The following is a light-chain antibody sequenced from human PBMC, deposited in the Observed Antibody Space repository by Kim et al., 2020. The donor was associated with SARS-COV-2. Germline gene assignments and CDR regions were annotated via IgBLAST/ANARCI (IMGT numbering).Light chain of an antibody. V-gene: IGLV2-14*04. Sequence: GQAFTLACPRTRSDVAAYNFVSGDQQHPGEAPKVIIYDVDNRPSGVSNRFSGSKSGNTASLTISEVQAEDEADYYCSSFRSGNTLLFGGGTQLTVL. CDR1: RSDVAAYNF. CDR3: SSFRSGNTLL. CDR2: DVD. J-gene: IGLJ3*02.